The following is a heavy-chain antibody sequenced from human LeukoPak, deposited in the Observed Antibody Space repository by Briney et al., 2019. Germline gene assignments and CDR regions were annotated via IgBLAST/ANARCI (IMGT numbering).Heavy chain of an antibody. J-gene: IGHJ4*02. CDR2: ISAYNGNT. V-gene: IGHV1-18*03. Sequence: GASVKVSCKASGYTFTSYGINWVRQAPGQGLEWMGWISAYNGNTHYAQKLQGRVTMTRDTSTSTAYMELRSLRLDDMAVYYCARDENYGIFFNVDYWGQGTLVTVSS. CDR1: GYTFTSYG. CDR3: ARDENYGIFFNVDY. D-gene: IGHD4-17*01.